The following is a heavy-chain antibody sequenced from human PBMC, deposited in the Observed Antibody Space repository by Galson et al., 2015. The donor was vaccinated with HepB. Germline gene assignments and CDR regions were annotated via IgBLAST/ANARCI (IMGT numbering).Heavy chain of an antibody. CDR2: ISGSGGST. J-gene: IGHJ4*02. CDR3: AKDRGSGIVVVPAAIPY. Sequence: SLRLSCAASGFTFSSYAMSWVRQAPGKGLEWVSAISGSGGSTYYADSVKGRFTISRDNSKNTLYLQMNSLRAEDTAVYYCAKDRGSGIVVVPAAIPYWGQGALVTVSS. D-gene: IGHD2-2*02. V-gene: IGHV3-23*01. CDR1: GFTFSSYA.